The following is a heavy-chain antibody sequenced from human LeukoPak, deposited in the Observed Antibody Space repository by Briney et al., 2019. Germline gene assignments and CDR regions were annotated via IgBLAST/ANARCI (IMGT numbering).Heavy chain of an antibody. Sequence: PSETVSLTYTLSCGSISSGSYYSSWIRQPGGRGLEWFGRIFTSESTNYTPSPKSRVPISVQTSKNQFSLKLRAVSSGATAAYYGARERGYSGYGPGPRLDYWGQGTLVTVSS. CDR3: ARERGYSGYGPGPRLDY. CDR2: IFTSEST. J-gene: IGHJ4*02. V-gene: IGHV4-61*02. D-gene: IGHD5-12*01. CDR1: CGSISSGSYY.